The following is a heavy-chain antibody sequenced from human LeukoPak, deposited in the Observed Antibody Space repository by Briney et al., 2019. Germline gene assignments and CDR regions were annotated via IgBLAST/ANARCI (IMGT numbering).Heavy chain of an antibody. V-gene: IGHV3-30*02. CDR3: AKDGDWNPGFDY. Sequence: PGGSLRLSCAASGFTFSSYGMHWVRQAPGKGLEWVAFIRYDGSNKYYADSVKGRFTISRDNSKNTLYLQMNSLRAEDTAVYYCAKDGDWNPGFDYWGQGTLVTVSS. CDR1: GFTFSSYG. J-gene: IGHJ4*02. CDR2: IRYDGSNK. D-gene: IGHD2-21*02.